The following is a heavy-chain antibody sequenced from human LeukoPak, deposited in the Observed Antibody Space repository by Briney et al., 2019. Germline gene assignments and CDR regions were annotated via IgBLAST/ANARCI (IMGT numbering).Heavy chain of an antibody. J-gene: IGHJ3*02. Sequence: GRSLRLSCAASGFTFDDHGMHWVRQAPGKGLEWVSGISWSSGIIGYADSVKGRFTISRDNAKNSLYLQMDSLRAEGTAVYYCARGGIITSYAFEIWGQGAMVTVSS. V-gene: IGHV3-9*01. D-gene: IGHD3-10*01. CDR1: GFTFDDHG. CDR3: ARGGIITSYAFEI. CDR2: ISWSSGII.